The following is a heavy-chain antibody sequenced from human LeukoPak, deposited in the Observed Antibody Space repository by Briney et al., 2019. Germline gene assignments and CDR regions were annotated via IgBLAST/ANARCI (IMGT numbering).Heavy chain of an antibody. D-gene: IGHD1-26*01. J-gene: IGHJ4*02. V-gene: IGHV3-74*03. CDR2: IKGDGTIT. CDR3: ARVVGSTMRAPSDF. Sequence: GGSLRLSCAASGFTFSTYWMHWVRQAPGKGLVWVSRIKGDGTITTYADSVRGRFTISRDNAKNALYLQMNSLRAEDTAVYYCARVVGSTMRAPSDFWGQGMLVTVSS. CDR1: GFTFSTYW.